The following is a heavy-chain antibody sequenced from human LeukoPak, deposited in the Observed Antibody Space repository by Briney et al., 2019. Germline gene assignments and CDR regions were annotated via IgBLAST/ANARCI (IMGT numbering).Heavy chain of an antibody. J-gene: IGHJ6*03. V-gene: IGHV4-39*01. CDR1: GASISSTTYY. D-gene: IGHD3-10*01. CDR2: IYYSGNT. CDR3: ARHLYYYGSGSYSMYFYYFMDV. Sequence: PSETLSPTCTASGASISSTTYYWGWIRQPPGKGLEWIGSIYYSGNTYYNPSLRSRVTISVDRSINQFSLKLSSATAADTAVYYCARHLYYYGSGSYSMYFYYFMDVWGKGTTVTVSS.